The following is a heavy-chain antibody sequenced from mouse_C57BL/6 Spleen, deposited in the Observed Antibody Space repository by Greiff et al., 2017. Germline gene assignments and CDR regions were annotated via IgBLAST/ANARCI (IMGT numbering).Heavy chain of an antibody. V-gene: IGHV14-4*01. CDR2: IDPENGDT. CDR1: GFNIKDDY. Sequence: EVQLQQSGAELVRPGASVKLSCTASGFNIKDDYMHWVKQRPEQGLEWIGWIDPENGDTEYASKFQGKATITADTSSNTAYLQLSSLTSEDTAVYYCTTGGGSSPFAYWGQGTLVTVSA. D-gene: IGHD1-1*01. J-gene: IGHJ3*01. CDR3: TTGGGSSPFAY.